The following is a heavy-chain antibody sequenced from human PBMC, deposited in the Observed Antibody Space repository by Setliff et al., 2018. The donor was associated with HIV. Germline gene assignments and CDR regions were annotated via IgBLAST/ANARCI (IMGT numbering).Heavy chain of an antibody. CDR2: INHSGST. J-gene: IGHJ4*02. Sequence: PSETLSLTCAVYGGSFSGYYWSWIRQPPGKGLEWIGEINHSGSTNYNPSLKSRVTISVDTSMDQFSLKLNSVTAADTAVYYCAAASSWDPLLDYWGQGTLFTVSS. CDR1: GGSFSGYY. V-gene: IGHV4-34*01. CDR3: AAASSWDPLLDY. D-gene: IGHD6-13*01.